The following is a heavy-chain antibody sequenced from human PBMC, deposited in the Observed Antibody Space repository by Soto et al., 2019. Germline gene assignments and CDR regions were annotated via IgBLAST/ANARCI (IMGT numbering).Heavy chain of an antibody. V-gene: IGHV3-64D*06. CDR2: ISSNGGST. CDR3: VKIGVDYGSGSYDTAFDI. J-gene: IGHJ3*02. CDR1: GFTFSSYA. Sequence: GGSLRLSCSASGFTFSSYAMHWVRQAPGKGLEYVSAISSNGGSTYYADSVKGRFTISRDNSKNTLYLQMSSLRAEDTAVYYCVKIGVDYGSGSYDTAFDIWGQGTMVTVSS. D-gene: IGHD3-10*01.